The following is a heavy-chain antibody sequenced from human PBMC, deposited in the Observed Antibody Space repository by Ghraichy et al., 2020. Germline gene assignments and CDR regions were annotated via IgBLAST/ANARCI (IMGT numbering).Heavy chain of an antibody. CDR1: GFTFSSYA. CDR3: AKGIVLMVYATEPDYYYYGMDV. Sequence: LSLPCAASGFTFSSYAMSWVRQAPGKGLEWVSAISGSGGSTYYADSVKGRFTISRDNSKNTLYLQMNSLRAEDTAVYYCAKGIVLMVYATEPDYYYYGMDVWGQGTTVTVSS. J-gene: IGHJ6*02. V-gene: IGHV3-23*01. D-gene: IGHD2-8*01. CDR2: ISGSGGST.